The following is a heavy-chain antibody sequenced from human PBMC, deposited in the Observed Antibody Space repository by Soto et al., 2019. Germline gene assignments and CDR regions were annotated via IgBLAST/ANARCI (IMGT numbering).Heavy chain of an antibody. V-gene: IGHV3-23*01. CDR2: ISGSGGST. CDR1: GFTFSDYY. Sequence: GGSLRLSCAASGFTFSDYYMSWVRQAPGKGLDWVSAISGSGGSTYYADSGKGGFTISRDNSKNTLYLQMNSLRAEDTAVYYCAKDGPLFGVFMMPWFDPWGQGTLVTVPS. CDR3: AKDGPLFGVFMMPWFDP. D-gene: IGHD3-3*01. J-gene: IGHJ5*02.